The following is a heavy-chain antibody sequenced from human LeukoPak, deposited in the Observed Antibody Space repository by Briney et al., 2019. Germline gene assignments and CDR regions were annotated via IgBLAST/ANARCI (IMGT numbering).Heavy chain of an antibody. J-gene: IGHJ5*02. D-gene: IGHD3-10*01. CDR3: ARDRAGAQSWVALDP. V-gene: IGHV3-66*02. CDR2: FYGDGTT. Sequence: GGSLRLSCAASGFTVSNDYMAWVRQAPGRGLEWVSLFYGDGTTFYTDSVKGRFTISRDNFKNTLYLQMSSLRPEDTALYYCARDRAGAQSWVALDPWGQGTLVTVSS. CDR1: GFTVSNDY.